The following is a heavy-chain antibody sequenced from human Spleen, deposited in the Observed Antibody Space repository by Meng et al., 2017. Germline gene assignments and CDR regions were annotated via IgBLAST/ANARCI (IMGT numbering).Heavy chain of an antibody. D-gene: IGHD4-11*01. CDR2: INHSGST. J-gene: IGHJ4*02. V-gene: IGHV4-34*01. Sequence: VQLHQVGRGLLKPSETLSLTCVVSGGSFSDYYLSWIRQPPGKGLEWIGEINHSGSTNYNPSLESRATISVDTSQNNLSLKLSSVTAADSAVYYCARGPTTMAHDFDYWGQGTLVTVSS. CDR3: ARGPTTMAHDFDY. CDR1: GGSFSDYY.